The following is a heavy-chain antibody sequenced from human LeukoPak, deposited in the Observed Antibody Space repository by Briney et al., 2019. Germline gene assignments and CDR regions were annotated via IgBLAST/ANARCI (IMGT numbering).Heavy chain of an antibody. J-gene: IGHJ6*03. CDR3: AKGNDCSGGSCYQRKFYYYYYYMDV. CDR1: GFTFSSYG. CDR2: IRYDGSNK. D-gene: IGHD2-15*01. V-gene: IGHV3-30*02. Sequence: GGSLRLSCAASGFTFSSYGMHWVRQAPGKGLEWVAFIRYDGSNKYYADSVKGRFTISRDNSKNTLYLQMNSLRAEDTAVYYCAKGNDCSGGSCYQRKFYYYYYYMDVWGKGTTVTVSS.